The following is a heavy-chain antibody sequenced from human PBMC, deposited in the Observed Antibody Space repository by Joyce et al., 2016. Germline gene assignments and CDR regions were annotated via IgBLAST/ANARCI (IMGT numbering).Heavy chain of an antibody. CDR3: ARARRGIILARGEMGEYLQH. D-gene: IGHD3-10*01. CDR2: VNDRERT. CDR1: GGSLSGYY. Sequence: QVQLQECGAGLLKPSETLSLTCAVYGGSLSGYYWSWIRQAPGMGLEWIGEVNDRERTNYHPSLKSRATTSMDPSKNQFSLRLTTVTAADTAVYFCARARRGIILARGEMGEYLQHWGRGTVVIVSS. V-gene: IGHV4-34*01. J-gene: IGHJ1*01.